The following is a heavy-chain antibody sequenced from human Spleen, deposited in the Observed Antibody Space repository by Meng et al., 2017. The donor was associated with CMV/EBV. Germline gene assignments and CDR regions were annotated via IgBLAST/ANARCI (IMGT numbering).Heavy chain of an antibody. V-gene: IGHV1-2*02. CDR3: ARGSTGADAFDI. J-gene: IGHJ3*02. D-gene: IGHD7-27*01. Sequence: CKASGYTFTDFSLHWVRQAPGQGLEWMGWINPNSGGTNYAPKFQDRVTMTWDTSVSTAYMELRSLRSDDTAVYYCARGSTGADAFDIWGQGTMVTV. CDR1: GYTFTDFS. CDR2: INPNSGGT.